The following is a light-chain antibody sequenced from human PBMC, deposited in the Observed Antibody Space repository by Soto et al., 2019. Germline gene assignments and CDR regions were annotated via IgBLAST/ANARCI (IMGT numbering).Light chain of an antibody. CDR2: MNN. CDR3: AAWDDSLEGVL. J-gene: IGLJ2*01. V-gene: IGLV1-47*01. CDR1: SSNIGGNF. Sequence: QSVLTQPPSASGTPGQTVTISCSGSSSNIGGNFVSWYQHVPGTAPKVLIFMNNQRLSGVPDRFSGSKSGTSASLAISGLRSEDESDYYCAAWDDSLEGVLFGGGTKLTVL.